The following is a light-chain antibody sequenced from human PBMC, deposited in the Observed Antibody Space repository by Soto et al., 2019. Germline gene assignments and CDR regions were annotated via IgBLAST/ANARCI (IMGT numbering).Light chain of an antibody. CDR2: ASS. Sequence: ELVLTQSPGTLSLSPGERATLSCRASQSISSSYLALYQQKPGQAPRLLIYASSSRASGIPDRFSGSWSWADFTLTISRLEPEDFAVYYCQQYGSSSYTFGQGTQLEIK. V-gene: IGKV3-20*01. CDR3: QQYGSSSYT. CDR1: QSISSSY. J-gene: IGKJ2*01.